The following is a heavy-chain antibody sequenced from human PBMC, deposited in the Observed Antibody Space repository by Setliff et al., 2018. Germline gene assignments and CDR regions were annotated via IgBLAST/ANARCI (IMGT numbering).Heavy chain of an antibody. CDR2: IYYGGSA. D-gene: IGHD2-15*01. CDR1: GGSISSSNYY. V-gene: IGHV4-39*07. CDR3: ARILGYCSGGSCYVPY. Sequence: SETLSLTCTVSGGSISSSNYYWGWIRQSPGKGLEWIGNIYYGGSAYYNPSLKSRVTISVDTSKNQFSLKLSSVTAADTAMYYCARILGYCSGGSCYVPYWGQGTLVTVSS. J-gene: IGHJ4*02.